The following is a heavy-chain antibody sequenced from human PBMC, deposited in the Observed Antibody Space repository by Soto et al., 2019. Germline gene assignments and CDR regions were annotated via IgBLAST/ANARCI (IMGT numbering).Heavy chain of an antibody. J-gene: IGHJ4*02. CDR2: ISGSGGST. V-gene: IGHV3-23*01. CDR1: GFTFSSYA. D-gene: IGHD3-16*02. Sequence: GGSLRLSCAASGFTFSSYAMSWVRQAPGKGLEWVSAISGSGGSTYYADSVKGRFTISRDNSKNTLYLQMNSLRAEDTAVYYCAKPLYDYVWGSYRYPFDYWGQGTLVTVSS. CDR3: AKPLYDYVWGSYRYPFDY.